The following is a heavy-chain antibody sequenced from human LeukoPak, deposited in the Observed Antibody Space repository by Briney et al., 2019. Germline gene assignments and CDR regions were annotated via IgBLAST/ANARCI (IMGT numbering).Heavy chain of an antibody. CDR1: GGSFSGYY. CDR3: ARDPFDFWSGYLYYYYGMDV. J-gene: IGHJ6*02. CDR2: INHSGST. Sequence: SETLSLTCAVYGGSFSGYYWSWIRQPPGKGLEWIGEINHSGSTNYNPSLKSRVTISVDTSKNQFSLKLSSVTAADTAVYYCARDPFDFWSGYLYYYYGMDVWGQGTTVTVSS. V-gene: IGHV4-34*01. D-gene: IGHD3-3*01.